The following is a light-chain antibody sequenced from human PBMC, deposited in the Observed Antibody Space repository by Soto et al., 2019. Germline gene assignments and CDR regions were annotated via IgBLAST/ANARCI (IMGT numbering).Light chain of an antibody. CDR2: DVS. J-gene: IGLJ2*01. V-gene: IGLV2-14*03. Sequence: QSALTQPASVSGSPGQSITISCTGTSSDVGAYNYVSWYQQHPGTAPQLLIYDVSYRPSGISNRFSGSKSGNTASLTISGLQAEDEADYFCSSFSSIHDVVFGGGTKLTVL. CDR1: SSDVGAYNY. CDR3: SSFSSIHDVV.